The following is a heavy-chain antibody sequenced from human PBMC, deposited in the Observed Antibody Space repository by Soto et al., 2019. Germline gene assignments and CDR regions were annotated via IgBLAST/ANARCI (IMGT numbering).Heavy chain of an antibody. CDR3: AKIAAAGTEDFDY. D-gene: IGHD6-13*01. CDR1: GYTFTSYY. J-gene: IGHJ4*02. Sequence: ASVKVSCKASGYTFTSYYMHWVRQAPGQGLEWMGIINPSGGSTSYAQKFQGRVTMTRNTSTSTVYMELSSLRSEDTAVYYCAKIAAAGTEDFDYGGKGTLVTVSS. CDR2: INPSGGST. V-gene: IGHV1-46*03.